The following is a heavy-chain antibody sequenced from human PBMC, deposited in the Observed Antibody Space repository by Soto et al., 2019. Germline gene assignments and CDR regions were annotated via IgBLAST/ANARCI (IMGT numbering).Heavy chain of an antibody. Sequence: SETLSLTCTVSRGSISSGDFYWSWIRQPPGKGLEWIGYIYYSGVTYYNPSLKSRVTISVDTSKNQFSLKLSPVTAADTAVYYCARVARPMVRGVIISPWFDSWGQGTLVTVSS. CDR2: IYYSGVT. J-gene: IGHJ5*01. V-gene: IGHV4-30-4*01. D-gene: IGHD3-10*01. CDR1: RGSISSGDFY. CDR3: ARVARPMVRGVIISPWFDS.